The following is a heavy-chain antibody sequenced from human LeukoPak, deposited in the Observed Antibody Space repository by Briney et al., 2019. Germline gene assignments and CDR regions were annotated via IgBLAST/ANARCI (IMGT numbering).Heavy chain of an antibody. CDR1: TASINSYY. CDR2: IYTTGMT. V-gene: IGHV4-4*07. Sequence: SETLSLTCTVSTASINSYYWGWVRQPAGRGLEWIGRIYTTGMTQYDPSLQSRATMSVDTSQKQFSLNLRSVTAADTAIYFCVRHGYTASHFFLDYWSQGALVTVSS. CDR3: VRHGYTASHFFLDY. J-gene: IGHJ4*02. D-gene: IGHD5-18*01.